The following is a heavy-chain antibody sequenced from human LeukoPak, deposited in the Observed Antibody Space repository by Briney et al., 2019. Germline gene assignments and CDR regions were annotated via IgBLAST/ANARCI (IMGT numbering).Heavy chain of an antibody. Sequence: GGSLRLSCAASGFTFSSYAMSWVRQAPGKGLEWVSAISGSGGSTYYADSVKGRFTISRDNSKNTLYLQMNSLRAEDTAVYYCARPKGSTGYYYGMDVWGQGTTVTVSS. D-gene: IGHD1-14*01. V-gene: IGHV3-23*01. J-gene: IGHJ6*02. CDR2: ISGSGGST. CDR3: ARPKGSTGYYYGMDV. CDR1: GFTFSSYA.